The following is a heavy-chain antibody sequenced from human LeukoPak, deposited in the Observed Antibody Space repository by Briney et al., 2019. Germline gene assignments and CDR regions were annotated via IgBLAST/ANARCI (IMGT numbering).Heavy chain of an antibody. CDR1: GFTFSSYA. V-gene: IGHV3-30-3*01. CDR2: ISYDGSNK. D-gene: IGHD6-19*01. Sequence: GRSLRLSCAASGFTFSSYAMHWVRQAPGKGLEWVTVISYDGSNKYYADSVKGRFTISRDNSKNTLYLQMNSLRAEGTAVYYCARDPDVGIAVAGYYFDYWGEGTLVTVSS. J-gene: IGHJ4*02. CDR3: ARDPDVGIAVAGYYFDY.